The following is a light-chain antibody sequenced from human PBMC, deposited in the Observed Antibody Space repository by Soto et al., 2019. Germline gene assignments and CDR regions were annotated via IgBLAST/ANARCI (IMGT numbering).Light chain of an antibody. CDR3: QQYSKSPWS. Sequence: PRILTMSPGEISTLSCGAGHPVRSNYLAWYQQKPGQAPRLLIYGASSRATGIPDRFSGSGSGTDFVLTISRLEHEDFAVYYCQQYSKSPWSFGQGTKVDIK. V-gene: IGKV3-20*01. CDR1: HPVRSNY. CDR2: GAS. J-gene: IGKJ1*01.